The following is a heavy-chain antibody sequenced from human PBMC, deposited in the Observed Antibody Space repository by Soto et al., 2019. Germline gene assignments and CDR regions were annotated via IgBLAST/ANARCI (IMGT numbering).Heavy chain of an antibody. D-gene: IGHD1-26*01. CDR3: ACREIQGPIDY. V-gene: IGHV4-28*01. J-gene: IGHJ4*02. Sequence: QVQLQESGPGLVKPSDTLSLACAVSGYSISSSNWWGWVRQPPRKGLEWIGYIYYSGTTYYNPSLKSRVTMSVDTSKNQFSLKLTSVTAVDTAVYYCACREIQGPIDYWGQGTLVTVSS. CDR1: GYSISSSNW. CDR2: IYYSGTT.